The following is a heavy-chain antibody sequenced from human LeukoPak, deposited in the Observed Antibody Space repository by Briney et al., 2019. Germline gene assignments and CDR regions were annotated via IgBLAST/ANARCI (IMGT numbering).Heavy chain of an antibody. CDR2: MHGNGETT. D-gene: IGHD3-16*01. CDR1: GFTFSRYG. CDR3: GRDPTGDYVGAFEF. J-gene: IGHJ3*01. Sequence: GGSLRLSCVGSGFTFSRYGLIWVRQAPGKGLEWVSGMHGNGETTYYGDPVKGRFTISRDNSKSTLYLQMNSLRVEDTAEYFRGRDPTGDYVGAFEFWGQGTKVAVSS. V-gene: IGHV3-23*01.